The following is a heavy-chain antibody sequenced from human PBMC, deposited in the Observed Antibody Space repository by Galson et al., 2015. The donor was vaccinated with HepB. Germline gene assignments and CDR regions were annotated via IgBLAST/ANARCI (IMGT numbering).Heavy chain of an antibody. V-gene: IGHV3-7*03. CDR3: ARDANRGGALDY. D-gene: IGHD2/OR15-2a*01. J-gene: IGHJ4*02. Sequence: SLRLSCAASGFTFSNYWMSWVRQAPGKGLERVAHIKPDGSEKYYLDSVKGRFTISRDNAKNLLYLQMSSLRADDTAVYYCARDANRGGALDYWGQGTSVTVYS. CDR1: GFTFSNYW. CDR2: IKPDGSEK.